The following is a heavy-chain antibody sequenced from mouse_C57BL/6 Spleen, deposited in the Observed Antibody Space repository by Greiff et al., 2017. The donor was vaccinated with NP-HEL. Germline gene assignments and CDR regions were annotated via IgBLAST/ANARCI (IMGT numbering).Heavy chain of an antibody. Sequence: EVHLVESGGDLVKPGGSLKLSCAASGFTFSSYGMSWVRQTPDKRLEWVATISSGGSYTYYPDSVKGRFTISRDNAKNTLYLQMSSLKSEDTAMYYCARHTTTVVGNAMDYWGQGTSVTVSS. J-gene: IGHJ4*01. CDR3: ARHTTTVVGNAMDY. CDR2: ISSGGSYT. V-gene: IGHV5-6*01. CDR1: GFTFSSYG. D-gene: IGHD1-1*01.